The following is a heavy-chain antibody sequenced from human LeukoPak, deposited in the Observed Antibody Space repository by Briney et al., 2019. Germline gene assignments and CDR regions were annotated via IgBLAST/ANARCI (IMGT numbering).Heavy chain of an antibody. Sequence: AESLRLSCAASGFTFTAYSRHWVRQAPGKGLVWVALLAYDGTNEAYTNSVKGRFTISRDNSKNTVFLQMDNLRPDDTAVYYCARGLSRKTINWLTMVRGVRVGAFDIWGQGTMVTVSS. J-gene: IGHJ3*02. CDR2: LAYDGTNE. D-gene: IGHD3-10*01. V-gene: IGHV3-30*04. CDR3: ARGLSRKTINWLTMVRGVRVGAFDI. CDR1: GFTFTAYS.